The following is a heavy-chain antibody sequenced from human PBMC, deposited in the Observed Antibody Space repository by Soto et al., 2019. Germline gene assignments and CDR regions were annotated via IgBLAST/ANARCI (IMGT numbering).Heavy chain of an antibody. CDR3: ARHLTMIVAEAGSYYGMDV. J-gene: IGHJ6*02. CDR1: GGTFSSYA. CDR2: IIPIFGTA. D-gene: IGHD3-22*01. Sequence: GASVKVSCKASGGTFSSYAISWVRQAPGQGLEWMGGIIPIFGTANYAQKFQGRVTITADESTSTAYMELSSLRSEDTAVYYCARHLTMIVAEAGSYYGMDVWGQGTTVTVSS. V-gene: IGHV1-69*13.